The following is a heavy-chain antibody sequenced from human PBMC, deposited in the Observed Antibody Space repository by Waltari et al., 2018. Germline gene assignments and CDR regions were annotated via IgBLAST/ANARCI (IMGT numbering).Heavy chain of an antibody. D-gene: IGHD3-10*01. J-gene: IGHJ5*02. CDR3: ARGGLRYYDSGSQPYNWFGP. CDR1: NGSINNFS. CDR2: AYFSGTT. Sequence: QVQLQESGPGLVTPSETLSLTCTVSNGSINNFSWRWIRQPPGKGLEWIGYAYFSGTTTYNPSLKSRVTISVDTSKNQFSLKLTSVTAADTATYYCARGGLRYYDSGSQPYNWFGPWGQGIMVSVSS. V-gene: IGHV4-59*01.